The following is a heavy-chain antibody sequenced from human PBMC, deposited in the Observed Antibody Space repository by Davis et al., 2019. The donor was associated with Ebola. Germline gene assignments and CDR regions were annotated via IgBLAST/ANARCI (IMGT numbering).Heavy chain of an antibody. CDR1: DYSISNGYY. V-gene: IGHV4-38-2*02. D-gene: IGHD6-19*01. CDR2: IYHSGFT. CDR3: ARGGKTSGWYYYFDY. Sequence: SETLSLTCTVSDYSISNGYYWGCIRQPPGKGLAWIGSIYHSGFTYYNPSLKNRVTLSLDTSKNQFSLKLNSVTAADSAVYYCARGGKTSGWYYYFDYWGQGTLVTVSS. J-gene: IGHJ4*02.